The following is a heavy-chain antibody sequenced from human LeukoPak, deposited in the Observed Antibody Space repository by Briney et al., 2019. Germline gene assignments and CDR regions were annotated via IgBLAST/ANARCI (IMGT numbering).Heavy chain of an antibody. CDR2: INPKTGAT. CDR1: GYTFTDHY. V-gene: IGHV1-2*02. J-gene: IGHJ4*02. CDR3: VRVAYCGANCYYYVDS. D-gene: IGHD2-21*02. Sequence: ASVKVSCKASGYTFTDHYMHWVRQAPGQGLEWMGFINPKTGATRYAQKFQGSITVTRDTSVNTAYMELSGLGPDDTAMYYCVRVAYCGANCYYYVDSWAREPWSPSPQ.